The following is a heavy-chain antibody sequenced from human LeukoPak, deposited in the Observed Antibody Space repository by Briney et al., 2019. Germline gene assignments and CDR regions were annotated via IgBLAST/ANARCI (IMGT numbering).Heavy chain of an antibody. CDR1: GFTFGDYL. V-gene: IGHV3-49*03. CDR3: SRGSGWLSVY. Sequence: SLRLSCTAPGFTFGDYLMSWFRQDPGKGLEWIGFISGGTTEYAASVKGRFTISRDDSTSIAYLQMNSLTAEDTAVSYCSRGSGWLSVYWGQGTLVTVSS. D-gene: IGHD6-19*01. CDR2: ISGGTT. J-gene: IGHJ4*02.